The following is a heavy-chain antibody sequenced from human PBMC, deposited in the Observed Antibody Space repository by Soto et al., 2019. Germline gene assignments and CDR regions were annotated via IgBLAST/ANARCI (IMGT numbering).Heavy chain of an antibody. CDR2: ISWNSGSI. D-gene: IGHD2-15*01. CDR1: GFTFDDYA. Sequence: GGSLRLSCAASGFTFDDYAMHWVRQAPGKGLEWVSGISWNSGSIGYADSVKGRFTISRDNAKNSLYLQMNSLRAEDTALYYCAKEGYQLRAPPAVSRCSGGSCYRRGYFDYWGQGTLVTVSS. CDR3: AKEGYQLRAPPAVSRCSGGSCYRRGYFDY. J-gene: IGHJ4*02. V-gene: IGHV3-9*01.